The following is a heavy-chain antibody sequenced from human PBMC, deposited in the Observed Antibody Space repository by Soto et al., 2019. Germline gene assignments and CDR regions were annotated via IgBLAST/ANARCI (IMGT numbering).Heavy chain of an antibody. Sequence: SETLSLTCTVSGYSISSGYYWGWIRQPPGKGLEWIGSIYHSGSTYYNPSLKSRVTISVDTSKNQFSLKLSSVTAADTAVYYCARVTTITPYFDYWGQGTLVTVSS. J-gene: IGHJ4*02. D-gene: IGHD1-1*01. CDR2: IYHSGST. V-gene: IGHV4-38-2*02. CDR1: GYSISSGYY. CDR3: ARVTTITPYFDY.